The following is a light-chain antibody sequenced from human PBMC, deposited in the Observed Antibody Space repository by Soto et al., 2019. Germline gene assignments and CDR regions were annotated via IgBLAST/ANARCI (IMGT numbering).Light chain of an antibody. CDR1: QSVTSN. Sequence: EIVMTQSPATLSVSPGERATLSCRASQSVTSNLAWYQQRPGQAPRLLIHGASTRAPGIPAGFSGSGSGTEFTLTISSLQSEDFAVYYCQQYYLWPWTFGQGTRVQIK. CDR2: GAS. J-gene: IGKJ1*01. V-gene: IGKV3-15*01. CDR3: QQYYLWPWT.